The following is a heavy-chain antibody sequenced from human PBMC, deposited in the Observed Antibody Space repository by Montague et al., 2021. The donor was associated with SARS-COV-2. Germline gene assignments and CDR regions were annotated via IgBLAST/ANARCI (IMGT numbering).Heavy chain of an antibody. D-gene: IGHD5-24*01. CDR1: GGSFSGYY. V-gene: IGHV4-34*01. CDR2: INHSGST. CDR3: ARGGRRWLQLSPPYYFDY. J-gene: IGHJ4*02. Sequence: SETLSLTCAVYGGSFSGYYWSWIRQPPGKGLEWIGEINHSGSTNYNPSLKSRVTISVDTSKNQFSLKLSSVTAADTAVYYCARGGRRWLQLSPPYYFDYWGQGTLVTVSS.